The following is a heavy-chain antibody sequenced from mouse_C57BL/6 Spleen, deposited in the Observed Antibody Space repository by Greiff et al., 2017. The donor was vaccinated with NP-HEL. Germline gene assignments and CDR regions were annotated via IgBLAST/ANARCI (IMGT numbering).Heavy chain of an antibody. Sequence: QVTLKESGPGILQPSQTLCLTCSFSGFSLSTFGMGVGWIRQPSGKGLEWLAHIWWDDDKYYNPALKSRLTISKDTSKNQVFLKIANVDTADTATYYCARMGYYGSSSAWFAYWGQGTLVTVSA. V-gene: IGHV8-8*01. CDR3: ARMGYYGSSSAWFAY. D-gene: IGHD1-1*01. CDR1: GFSLSTFGMG. CDR2: IWWDDDK. J-gene: IGHJ3*01.